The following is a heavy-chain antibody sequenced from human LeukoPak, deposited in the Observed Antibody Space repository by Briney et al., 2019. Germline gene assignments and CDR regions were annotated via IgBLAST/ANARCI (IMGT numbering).Heavy chain of an antibody. Sequence: ASVKVSCKASGYTFTSYAMNWVRQAPGQGLEWMGWISAYNGNTNYAQKVQGRVTMTTDTSTNTAYMELRSLRSDDTAMYYCARDWSTTVLGDSWFDPWGQGTLVTVSS. J-gene: IGHJ5*02. D-gene: IGHD2-2*01. CDR2: ISAYNGNT. CDR3: ARDWSTTVLGDSWFDP. V-gene: IGHV1-18*01. CDR1: GYTFTSYA.